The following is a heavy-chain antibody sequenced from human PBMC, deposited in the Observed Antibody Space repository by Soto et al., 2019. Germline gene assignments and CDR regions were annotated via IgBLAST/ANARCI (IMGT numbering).Heavy chain of an antibody. CDR1: GFTFDDYA. Sequence: EVQLVESGGGLVQPGRSLRLSCAASGFTFDDYAMHCVRQVPGKGLQWVSGINWNSGSIGYGDSVKGRFAISRDNANTSLHLQMNSLRAEDTAFYYCVKDESINWYSGHFRHWGQGTLVTVSS. CDR2: INWNSGSI. J-gene: IGHJ1*01. CDR3: VKDESINWYSGHFRH. D-gene: IGHD6-13*01. V-gene: IGHV3-9*01.